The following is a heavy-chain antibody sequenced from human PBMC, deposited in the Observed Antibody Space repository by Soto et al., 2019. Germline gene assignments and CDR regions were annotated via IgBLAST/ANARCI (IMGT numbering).Heavy chain of an antibody. Sequence: HPGGSLRLSCAASAFTFNNYAMSWVRQAPGKGLVWVSGIGGSGRTTYYADSVKGRFTISRDNSNNTLFLQMNSLRAEDTAVYYCAKSRYSDSSGDFYDYWGQGTLVTVSS. J-gene: IGHJ4*02. V-gene: IGHV3-23*01. D-gene: IGHD3-22*01. CDR3: AKSRYSDSSGDFYDY. CDR2: IGGSGRTT. CDR1: AFTFNNYA.